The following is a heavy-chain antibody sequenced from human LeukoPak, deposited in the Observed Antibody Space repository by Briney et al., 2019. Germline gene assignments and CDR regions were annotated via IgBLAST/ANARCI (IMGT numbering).Heavy chain of an antibody. CDR2: IYPGDSDT. J-gene: IGHJ5*02. CDR3: AKGGYCSGGSCYQNWFDP. V-gene: IGHV5-51*01. Sequence: KVGESLKISCKGSGYSFTSYWIGWVRQMPGKGLEWMGIIYPGDSDTRYSPSFQGQVTISADKSISTAYLQWSSLKASDTAMYYCAKGGYCSGGSCYQNWFDPWGQGTLVTVSS. D-gene: IGHD2-15*01. CDR1: GYSFTSYW.